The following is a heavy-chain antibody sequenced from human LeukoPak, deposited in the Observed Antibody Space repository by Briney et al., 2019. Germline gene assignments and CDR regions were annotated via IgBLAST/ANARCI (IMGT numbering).Heavy chain of an antibody. J-gene: IGHJ3*02. V-gene: IGHV4-59*01. CDR2: TYNSGST. Sequence: SETLSLTCTVSGGSISSYYWSWIRQPPGKGLEWVGYTYNSGSTNYNPSLKSRVTISVDTSKHQFSLKLSSVTAADTAVYYCARDREEGAFDIWGQGTMVTVSS. CDR3: ARDREEGAFDI. D-gene: IGHD1-26*01. CDR1: GGSISSYY.